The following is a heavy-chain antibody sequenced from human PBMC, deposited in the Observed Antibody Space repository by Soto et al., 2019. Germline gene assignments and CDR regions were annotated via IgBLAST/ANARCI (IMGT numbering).Heavy chain of an antibody. Sequence: PVQVTCKASGGTISSYASSCVQQAPGQGLEWMGGIIPIFGTANYAQKFQGRVTITADESTSTAYMELSSLRSEDTAVYYCASDFDNHYYYYGMDVWGQGTTVTFSS. V-gene: IGHV1-69*13. CDR2: IIPIFGTA. D-gene: IGHD1-1*01. J-gene: IGHJ6*02. CDR1: GGTISSYA. CDR3: ASDFDNHYYYYGMDV.